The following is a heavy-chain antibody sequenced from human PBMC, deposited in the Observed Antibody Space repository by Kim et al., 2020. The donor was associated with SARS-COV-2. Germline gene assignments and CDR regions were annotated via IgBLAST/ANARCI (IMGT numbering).Heavy chain of an antibody. CDR3: ARAGGTTYSSSWYGEGGY. V-gene: IGHV3-11*06. J-gene: IGHJ4*02. Sequence: KGRFTISRDNAKNSLYLKMNSLRAEDTAVYYCARAGGTTYSSSWYGEGGYWGQGTLVTVSS. D-gene: IGHD6-13*01.